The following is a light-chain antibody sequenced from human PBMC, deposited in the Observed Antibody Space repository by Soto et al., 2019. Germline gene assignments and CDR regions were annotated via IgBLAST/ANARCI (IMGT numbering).Light chain of an antibody. CDR1: TSNIGSNH. CDR2: RDN. J-gene: IGLJ1*01. CDR3: QSYDSTLSARYV. V-gene: IGLV1-47*01. Sequence: QSVLTQPPSASGTPGQRVTISCSGSTSNIGSNHVYWYQQLPGAAPKLLIFRDNQRPSGVSDRFSGSRSGTSASLAISGLRSEDEADYYCQSYDSTLSARYVFGTGTKLTVL.